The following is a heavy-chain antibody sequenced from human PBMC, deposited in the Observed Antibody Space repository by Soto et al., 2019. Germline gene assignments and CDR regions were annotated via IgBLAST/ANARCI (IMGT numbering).Heavy chain of an antibody. Sequence: EVQLVQSGGGLVQPGGSPRLSCAASGFTFTTYAMHWVRQAPGKGLQYVAAISTDGGGTYYTDSVRGRFIISRDNSKSTLYLQMGSLRGEDMAVYYCARYGSGSAYDHWGQGTLVTVSS. J-gene: IGHJ4*02. V-gene: IGHV3-64*07. CDR2: ISTDGGGT. D-gene: IGHD3-10*01. CDR1: GFTFTTYA. CDR3: ARYGSGSAYDH.